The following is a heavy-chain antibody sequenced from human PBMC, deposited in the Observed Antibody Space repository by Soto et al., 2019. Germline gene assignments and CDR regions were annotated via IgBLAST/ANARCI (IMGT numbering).Heavy chain of an antibody. Sequence: QLQLQESGPGLVKPSETLSLTCTVSGGSISSSSYYWGWIRQPPGKGLEWIGSIYYSGNTYYNPSLKSRVTISVDTSKNQFSLKLSSVTAADTAGYYCARKWFGELLGWFDPWGQGTLVTVSS. D-gene: IGHD3-10*01. CDR1: GGSISSSSYY. J-gene: IGHJ5*02. CDR3: ARKWFGELLGWFDP. CDR2: IYYSGNT. V-gene: IGHV4-39*01.